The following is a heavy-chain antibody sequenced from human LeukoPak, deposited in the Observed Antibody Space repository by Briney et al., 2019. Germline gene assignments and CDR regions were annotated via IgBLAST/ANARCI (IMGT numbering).Heavy chain of an antibody. V-gene: IGHV3-73*01. CDR2: IRSKANSYAT. CDR3: VTLQYYDSYH. Sequence: PGGSLRLSCAASGFTFSGSAMHWVRQASGKGLEWVGRIRSKANSYATAYAASVKGRFTISRDDSKNTAYLQMNSLKTEDTAVYYCVTLQYYDSYHWGQGTLVTVSS. D-gene: IGHD3-3*01. J-gene: IGHJ4*02. CDR1: GFTFSGSA.